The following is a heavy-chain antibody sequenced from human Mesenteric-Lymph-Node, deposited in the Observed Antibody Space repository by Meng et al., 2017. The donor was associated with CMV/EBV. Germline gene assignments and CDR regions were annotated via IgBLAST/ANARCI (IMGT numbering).Heavy chain of an antibody. D-gene: IGHD6-19*01. CDR1: GGSFSGYY. CDR3: ARISGWYYYYYYGMDV. J-gene: IGHJ6*02. CDR2: INHSGST. V-gene: IGHV4-34*01. Sequence: SETLSLTCAVYGGSFSGYYWSWIRQPPGKGLEWIGEINHSGSTNYNPSLTSRVTISVATSKNQFSLKLSSVTAADTAVYYCARISGWYYYYYYGMDVWGQGTTVTVSS.